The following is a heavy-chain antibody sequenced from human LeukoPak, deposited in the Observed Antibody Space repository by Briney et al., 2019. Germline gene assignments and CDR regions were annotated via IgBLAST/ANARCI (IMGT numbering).Heavy chain of an antibody. V-gene: IGHV1-46*01. CDR3: ARLRLGYDFWSASYNWFDP. CDR2: INPSGGST. CDR1: GYTFTSYY. D-gene: IGHD3-3*01. Sequence: SVKVSCKASGYTFTSYYMHWVRQAPGQGLEWMGIINPSGGSTSYAQKFQGRVTMTRDTSTSTVYMELSSLRSEDTAVYYCARLRLGYDFWSASYNWFDPWGQGTLVTVSS. J-gene: IGHJ5*02.